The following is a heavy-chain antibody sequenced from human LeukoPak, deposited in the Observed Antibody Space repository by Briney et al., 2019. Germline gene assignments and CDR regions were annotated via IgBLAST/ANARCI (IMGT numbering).Heavy chain of an antibody. J-gene: IGHJ4*02. Sequence: ASVKVSCKASGYTFTGYYMHWVRQAPGQGLEWMGWINPNSGGTNYAQKFQGWVTMTRNTSISTAYMELSSLRSEDTAVYYCARGDAVAIAAAGTVDWGQGTLVTVSS. V-gene: IGHV1-2*04. CDR1: GYTFTGYY. CDR3: ARGDAVAIAAAGTVD. D-gene: IGHD6-13*01. CDR2: INPNSGGT.